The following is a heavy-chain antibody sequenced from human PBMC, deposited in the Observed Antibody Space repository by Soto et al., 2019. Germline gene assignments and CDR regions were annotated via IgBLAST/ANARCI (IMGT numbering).Heavy chain of an antibody. CDR2: SNPSGGST. Sequence: GASVKVSCKASGYTFTSYYMHWVRQAPGQGLEWMGISNPSGGSTSYAQKFQGRVTMTRDTSTSTVYMELSSLRSEDTAVYYCARVAARGAVQYYYYGMDIWGQGTTVTVSS. D-gene: IGHD1-26*01. J-gene: IGHJ6*02. CDR3: ARVAARGAVQYYYYGMDI. V-gene: IGHV1-46*01. CDR1: GYTFTSYY.